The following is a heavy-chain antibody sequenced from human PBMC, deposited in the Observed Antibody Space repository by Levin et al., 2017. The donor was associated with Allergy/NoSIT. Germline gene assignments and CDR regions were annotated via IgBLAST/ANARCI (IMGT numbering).Heavy chain of an antibody. J-gene: IGHJ4*02. CDR1: GFRLSDYY. Sequence: PGGSLRLSCAASGFRLSDYYMSWVRQAPGKGLEWIADSSRVSSYTNYADSVQGRFSISRDSARNSLYLQMNSLRADDTAVYYCARDRRIYDSSGNFHRFDYWGQGTVVTVSS. D-gene: IGHD3-22*01. V-gene: IGHV3-11*05. CDR3: ARDRRIYDSSGNFHRFDY. CDR2: SSRVSSYT.